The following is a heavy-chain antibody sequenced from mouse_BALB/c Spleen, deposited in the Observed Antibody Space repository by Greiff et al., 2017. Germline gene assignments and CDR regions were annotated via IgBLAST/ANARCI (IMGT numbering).Heavy chain of an antibody. CDR1: GFSLTSYG. D-gene: IGHD1-1*02. V-gene: IGHV2-9*02. J-gene: IGHJ2*01. Sequence: VQRVESGPGLVAPSQSLSITCTVSGFSLTSYGVHWVRQPPGKGLEWLGVIWAGGSTNYNSALMSRLSISKDNSKSQVFLKMNSLQTDDTAMYYCARDRGYYFDYWGQGTTRTVSS. CDR3: ARDRGYYFDY. CDR2: IWAGGST.